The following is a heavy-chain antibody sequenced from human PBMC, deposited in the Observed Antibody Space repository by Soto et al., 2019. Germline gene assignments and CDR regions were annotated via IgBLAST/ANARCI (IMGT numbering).Heavy chain of an antibody. J-gene: IGHJ4*01. CDR1: GFTFSSYG. CDR2: TSYDGSNK. V-gene: IGHV3-30*18. D-gene: IGHD6-19*01. CDR3: AKGGLTAVGIHDY. Sequence: QVQLVESGGGVVQPGRSLRLSCAASGFTFSSYGMHWVRQAPGKGLEWVALTSYDGSNKYYADSVKGRFTISRDNSKNTMDLQMNSLRVEDTAVYYCAKGGLTAVGIHDYWGHGTLVTVSS.